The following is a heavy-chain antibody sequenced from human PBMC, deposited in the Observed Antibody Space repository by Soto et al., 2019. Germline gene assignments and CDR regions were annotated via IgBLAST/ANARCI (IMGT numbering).Heavy chain of an antibody. CDR3: ARVKMGSGYSIGWFDP. D-gene: IGHD3-22*01. J-gene: IGHJ5*02. CDR2: IYYSGST. V-gene: IGHV4-30-4*01. CDR1: GGSISSGDYY. Sequence: QVQLQESGPGLVKPSQTLSLTCTVSGGSISSGDYYWSWIRQPPGKGLEWIGYIYYSGSTYYNPSLKSRVTISXXTXKXXFSLKLSSVTAADTAVYYCARVKMGSGYSIGWFDPWGQGTLVTVSS.